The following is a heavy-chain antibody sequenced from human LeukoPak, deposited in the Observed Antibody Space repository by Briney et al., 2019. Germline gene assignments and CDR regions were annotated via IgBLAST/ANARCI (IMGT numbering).Heavy chain of an antibody. V-gene: IGHV4-39*01. CDR2: IYYSGST. CDR3: ARHKRDYYYYYMDV. CDR1: NGSISSSGYY. Sequence: SETQSLTCSVSNGSISSSGYYWGWVRQSPEKGPEWIGGIYYSGSTYYNPPLKRRVTISVDTSRNQFSLILSSVTAADTALYYCARHKRDYYYYYMDVWGKGTTVSVSS. J-gene: IGHJ6*03.